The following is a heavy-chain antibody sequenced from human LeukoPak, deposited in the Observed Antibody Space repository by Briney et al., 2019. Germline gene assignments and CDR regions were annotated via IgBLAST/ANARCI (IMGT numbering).Heavy chain of an antibody. CDR3: ARPINPYYYYGMDV. CDR2: IYYSGST. J-gene: IGHJ6*02. CDR1: GGSISSSRYY. Sequence: SETLSLTCTVSGGSISSSRYYWGWIRQPPGKGLEWIGSIYYSGSTYYNPSLKSRVTISVDTSKNQFSLKLSSVTAADTAVYYCARPINPYYYYGMDVWGQGTTVTVSS. V-gene: IGHV4-39*01.